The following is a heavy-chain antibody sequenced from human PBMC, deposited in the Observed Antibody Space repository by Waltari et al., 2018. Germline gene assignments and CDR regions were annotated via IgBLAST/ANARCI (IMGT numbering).Heavy chain of an antibody. Sequence: QVQLVQSGAEVKKPGSSVKLSCQASGGTFSSYAISWLRQAPGPGLEWMGGIIPIFGTANYAQKFQGRVTITADESTSTAYMELSSLRSEDTAVYYCEATIYGSGSQTEGYNWFDPWGQGTLVTVSS. V-gene: IGHV1-69*01. CDR1: GGTFSSYA. D-gene: IGHD3-10*01. J-gene: IGHJ5*02. CDR3: EATIYGSGSQTEGYNWFDP. CDR2: IIPIFGTA.